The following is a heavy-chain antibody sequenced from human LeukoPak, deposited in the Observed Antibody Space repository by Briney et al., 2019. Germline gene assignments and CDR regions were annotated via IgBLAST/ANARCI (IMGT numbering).Heavy chain of an antibody. CDR3: ARDRRYDFWSGYPNFDY. CDR1: GFTFSDYY. CDR2: ISSSCSTI. Sequence: GGSLRLSCAASGFTFSDYYMSWIRQAPGKGLEWVSYISSSCSTIYYADSVKGRFTISRDNAKNSLYLQMNSLRAEDTAVYYCARDRRYDFWSGYPNFDYWGQGTLVTVSS. D-gene: IGHD3-3*01. V-gene: IGHV3-11*04. J-gene: IGHJ4*02.